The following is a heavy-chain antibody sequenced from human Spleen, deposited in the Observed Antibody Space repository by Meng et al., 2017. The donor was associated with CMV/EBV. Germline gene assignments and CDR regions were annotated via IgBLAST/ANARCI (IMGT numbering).Heavy chain of an antibody. D-gene: IGHD6-13*01. CDR2: LKSETDGGTT. J-gene: IGHJ4*02. CDR1: GFTVSSNY. CDR3: TTDGYSSSWY. Sequence: EVQLVVSGGGLFQPGGSLRLSCAASGFTVSSNYMSWVRQAPGKGLEWVARLKSETDGGTTDYAAPVKGRFTISRDDSKNTLYLQMNSLKTEDTAVYYCTTDGYSSSWYWGQGTLVTVSS. V-gene: IGHV3-15*01.